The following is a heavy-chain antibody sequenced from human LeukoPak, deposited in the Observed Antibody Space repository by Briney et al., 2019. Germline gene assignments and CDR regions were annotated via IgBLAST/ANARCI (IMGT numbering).Heavy chain of an antibody. Sequence: PGGSLRLSCAAYGFTFSTSAMNWVRQVPGKGLEWVSSIDYDSSHIYYAASVRGQFTISRDNARDSVYLQMDSLRVEDTAVYYCTRDPLRYLRVGHYDYWGQGTLVAVSS. V-gene: IGHV3-21*01. CDR2: IDYDSSHI. CDR1: GFTFSTSA. CDR3: TRDPLRYLRVGHYDY. D-gene: IGHD3-9*01. J-gene: IGHJ4*02.